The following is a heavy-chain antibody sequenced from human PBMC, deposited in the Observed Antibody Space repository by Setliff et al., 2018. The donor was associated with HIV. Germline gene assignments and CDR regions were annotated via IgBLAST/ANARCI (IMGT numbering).Heavy chain of an antibody. Sequence: ASVKVSCKASGYSFINHAMHWVRQAPGQRLEWMGWINVGSGKTQYSQEFQGRVTITRDTSATTAYMELRGLTSEDTAVYFCARNREEYLVTDALQIWGQGTTVTVSS. V-gene: IGHV1-3*03. J-gene: IGHJ6*02. CDR3: ARNREEYLVTDALQI. CDR1: GYSFINHA. CDR2: INVGSGKT. D-gene: IGHD2-2*01.